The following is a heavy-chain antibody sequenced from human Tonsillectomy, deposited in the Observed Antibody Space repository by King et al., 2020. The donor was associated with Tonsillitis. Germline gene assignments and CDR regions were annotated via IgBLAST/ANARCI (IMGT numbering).Heavy chain of an antibody. J-gene: IGHJ4*02. D-gene: IGHD1-26*01. Sequence: QLVQSGGGLVQPGRSLRLSCTASGFTFGDYAMSWFRQAPGKGLEWVGFIRSKAYGGTTEYAASVKGRFTISRDDSKSIAYLQMNSLKTEETAVYYCTRGDSGSYYLFDYWGQGTLVTVSS. CDR2: IRSKAYGGTT. CDR3: TRGDSGSYYLFDY. CDR1: GFTFGDYA. V-gene: IGHV3-49*03.